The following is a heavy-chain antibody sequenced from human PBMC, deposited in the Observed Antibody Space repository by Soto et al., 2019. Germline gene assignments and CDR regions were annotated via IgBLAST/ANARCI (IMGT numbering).Heavy chain of an antibody. J-gene: IGHJ6*02. CDR2: IMPIFRTP. CDR1: GGTFRNSA. CDR3: GRDNYRPQLGGNYYYVLDV. Sequence: QVQLEQSGAEVKKPGSSVKVSCKASGGTFRNSAISWVRQAPGQGLEWMGGIMPIFRTPDYAHTFQGRVTITTDESTTTAYMELSGLRPDDTAVYYCGRDNYRPQLGGNYYYVLDVSGHGATGTVSS. V-gene: IGHV1-69*05. D-gene: IGHD4-4*01.